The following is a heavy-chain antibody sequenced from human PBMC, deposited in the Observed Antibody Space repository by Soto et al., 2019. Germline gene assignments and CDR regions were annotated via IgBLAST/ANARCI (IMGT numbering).Heavy chain of an antibody. CDR2: ITPTGGST. J-gene: IGHJ4*02. CDR3: ARHLAAGEV. Sequence: QVQLVQSGAEVKKPGASVKVSCKASGYTFINYYIHWVRQAPGHGLEWMAIITPTGGSTNYAQKFQVRLTLPMDTSKSTVYMELSSLTSEDTAMYYCARHLAAGEVWGQGTLVTVSS. D-gene: IGHD7-27*01. CDR1: GYTFINYY. V-gene: IGHV1-46*01.